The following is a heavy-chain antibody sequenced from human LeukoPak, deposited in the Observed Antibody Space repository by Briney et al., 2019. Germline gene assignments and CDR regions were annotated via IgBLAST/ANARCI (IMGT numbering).Heavy chain of an antibody. CDR3: AREGYSGYDYSGGAIDY. Sequence: GASVKVSCKASGGTSSGYAISWGRQAPGQGLGWRGGIIPIFGTANYAQKFQGRVTITADKSTSTAYMELSSLRSEDTAVYYCAREGYSGYDYSGGAIDYWGQGTLVTVSS. CDR2: IIPIFGTA. V-gene: IGHV1-69*06. J-gene: IGHJ4*02. D-gene: IGHD5-12*01. CDR1: GGTSSGYA.